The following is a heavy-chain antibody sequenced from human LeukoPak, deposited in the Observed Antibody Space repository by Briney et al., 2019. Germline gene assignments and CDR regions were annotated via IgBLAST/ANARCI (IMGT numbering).Heavy chain of an antibody. D-gene: IGHD2-15*01. CDR3: ARDYCSGGSCSDAFDI. Sequence: SVKVSCKASGGTFSSYAISWVRQATGQGLEWMGGIIPIFGTANYAQKFQGRVTITADESTSTAYMELSSLRSEDTAVYYCARDYCSGGSCSDAFDIWGQGTMVTVSS. CDR2: IIPIFGTA. J-gene: IGHJ3*02. CDR1: GGTFSSYA. V-gene: IGHV1-69*13.